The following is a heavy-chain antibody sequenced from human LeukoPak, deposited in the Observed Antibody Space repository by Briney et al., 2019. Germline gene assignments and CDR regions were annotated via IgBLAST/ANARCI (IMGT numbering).Heavy chain of an antibody. Sequence: GGSLRLSCAASGFTFSNYAMSWVRQAPGKGLEWVSAITGSGGNTYYADSVKGRFTISRDNSKNTVFLQMNSLRAEDTAVYYCAKWGDYDVLTGYYVADYWGQGTLVTVSS. CDR2: ITGSGGNT. J-gene: IGHJ4*02. D-gene: IGHD3-9*01. CDR1: GFTFSNYA. CDR3: AKWGDYDVLTGYYVADY. V-gene: IGHV3-23*01.